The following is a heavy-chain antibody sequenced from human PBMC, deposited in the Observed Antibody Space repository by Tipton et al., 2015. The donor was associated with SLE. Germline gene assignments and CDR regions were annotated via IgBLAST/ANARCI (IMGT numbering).Heavy chain of an antibody. CDR3: ARRDGYKEGTFDY. CDR1: GYTFTSYG. V-gene: IGHV1-18*01. D-gene: IGHD5-24*01. Sequence: QLVQSGVEVKKPGASVKVSCKASGYTFTSYGISWVRQAPGQGPEWMGWISANNGDTNYAQKFQGRVTMTTDTSTTTAYLELRRLKSDDTAVYYCARRDGYKEGTFDYWGQGTLVTVSS. J-gene: IGHJ4*02. CDR2: ISANNGDT.